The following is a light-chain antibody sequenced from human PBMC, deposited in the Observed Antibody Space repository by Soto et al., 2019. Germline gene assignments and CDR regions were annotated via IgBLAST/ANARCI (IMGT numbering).Light chain of an antibody. V-gene: IGKV3-15*01. CDR3: QKYNTWPYN. J-gene: IGKJ2*01. CDR2: GVS. Sequence: EIVMTQAPATLSLSPVERATLPWRARQSLGAGLAWYQQKPGQAPRLLIYGVSTRGTAVPARFSGGGSGTQFSLTISSLQSEDFAVYYCQKYNTWPYNFGQGTKVDIK. CDR1: QSLGAG.